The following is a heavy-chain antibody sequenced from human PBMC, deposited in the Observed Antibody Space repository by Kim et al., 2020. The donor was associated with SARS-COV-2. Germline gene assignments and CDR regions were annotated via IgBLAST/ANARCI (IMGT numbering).Heavy chain of an antibody. J-gene: IGHJ4*02. Sequence: GTTGYAQKFQGRGTMTRNTSISTAYMKLSSLRSEDTAVYYCARGKVVPDYWGQGTLVTVSS. V-gene: IGHV1-8*01. CDR3: ARGKVVPDY. CDR2: GTT. D-gene: IGHD2-2*01.